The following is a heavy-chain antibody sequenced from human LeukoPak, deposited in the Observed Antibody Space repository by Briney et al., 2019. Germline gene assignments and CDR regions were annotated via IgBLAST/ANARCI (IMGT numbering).Heavy chain of an antibody. CDR1: GGSISSSTYY. J-gene: IGHJ5*02. D-gene: IGHD3-10*01. Sequence: SETLSLTCTDSGGSISSSTYYWGWIRQPPGKGLEWIGSIYYSGSTYYNPSLKSRVTISVDTSKNQFSLKLSSVTAADTAVYYCARGSVSRNYYGSGSYYPGHNWFDPWGQGTLVTVSS. CDR2: IYYSGST. CDR3: ARGSVSRNYYGSGSYYPGHNWFDP. V-gene: IGHV4-39*07.